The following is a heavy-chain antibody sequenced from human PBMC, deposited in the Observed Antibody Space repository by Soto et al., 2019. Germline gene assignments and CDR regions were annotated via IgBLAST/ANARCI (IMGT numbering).Heavy chain of an antibody. CDR3: ARNLHSGGSLLTAY. CDR1: GFTFSSYS. V-gene: IGHV3-21*01. CDR2: ISSSSSYI. Sequence: GGSLRLSCAASGFTFSSYSMNWVRQAPGKGLEWVSSISSSSSYIYYADSVKGRFTISRDNAKNSLYLQMNSLRAEDTAVYYCARNLHSGGSLLTAYWGQGALVTVSS. J-gene: IGHJ4*02. D-gene: IGHD2-15*01.